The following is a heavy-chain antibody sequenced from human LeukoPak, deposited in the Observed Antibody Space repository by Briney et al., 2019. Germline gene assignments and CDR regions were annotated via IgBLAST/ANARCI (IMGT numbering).Heavy chain of an antibody. V-gene: IGHV4-34*01. CDR2: INHSGST. CDR1: GGSITGYY. CDR3: ARQWLVSPLFDY. Sequence: SETLSLTCTVSGGSITGYYWSWIRQPPGKGLEWIGEINHSGSTNYNPSLRSRVTVSVHTSKNQLSLKLSSVTAADTAVYYCARQWLVSPLFDYWGQGTLVTVSS. D-gene: IGHD6-19*01. J-gene: IGHJ4*02.